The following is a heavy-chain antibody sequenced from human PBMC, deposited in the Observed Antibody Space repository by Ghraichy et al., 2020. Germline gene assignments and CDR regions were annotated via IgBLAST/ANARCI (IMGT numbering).Heavy chain of an antibody. CDR3: SRDATWNGYLDAFDV. D-gene: IGHD3-3*01. V-gene: IGHV3-69-1*02. CDR2: ISSSDYI. J-gene: IGHJ3*01. CDR1: GFTFRTYT. Sequence: SCAASGFTFRTYTMNWLRQAPGKGPEWVSSISSSDYIYYADSVKGRFTISRDNAEDSLYLLMSSLRVEDTAVYYCSRDATWNGYLDAFDVWGQGTVVTVSS.